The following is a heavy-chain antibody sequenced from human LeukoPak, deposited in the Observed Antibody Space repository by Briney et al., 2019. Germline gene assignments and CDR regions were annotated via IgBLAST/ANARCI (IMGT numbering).Heavy chain of an antibody. D-gene: IGHD2-15*01. CDR1: GFTFSSYG. CDR3: AREGGGILDGYY. V-gene: IGHV3-74*01. Sequence: PGGSLRLSCAASGFTFSSYGMNWVRQAPGKGLEWVSRINSDGSSTNYADSVKGRFTISRDNAKNTLYLQMNSLRAEDTAVYYCAREGGGILDGYYWGQGTLVTVSS. CDR2: INSDGSST. J-gene: IGHJ4*02.